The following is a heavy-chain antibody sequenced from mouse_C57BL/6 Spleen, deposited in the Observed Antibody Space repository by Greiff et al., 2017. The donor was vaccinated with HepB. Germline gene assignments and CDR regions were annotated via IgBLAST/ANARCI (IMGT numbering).Heavy chain of an antibody. D-gene: IGHD2-1*01. J-gene: IGHJ2*01. CDR1: GYTFTDYY. V-gene: IGHV1-19*01. CDR2: INPYNGGT. Sequence: VHVKQSGPVLVKPGASVKMSCKASGYTFTDYYMNWVKQSHGKSLEWIGVINPYNGGTSYNQKFKGKATLTVDKSSSTAYMELNSLTSEDSAVYYCARAIYYGNYEGYFDYWGQGTTLTVSS. CDR3: ARAIYYGNYEGYFDY.